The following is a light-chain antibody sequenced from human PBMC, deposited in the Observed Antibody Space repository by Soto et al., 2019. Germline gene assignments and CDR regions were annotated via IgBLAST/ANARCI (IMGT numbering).Light chain of an antibody. CDR2: YDS. V-gene: IGLV3-21*04. Sequence: SYELTQPPSVSVAPGKTARITCGGNNIGSKSVHWYQQKPGQAPVLVIYYDSDRPSGIPERFSGSNSGNTATLTISRVEAGDEADYYCHVWDSSRGVFGGGTQLTVL. J-gene: IGLJ2*01. CDR1: NIGSKS. CDR3: HVWDSSRGV.